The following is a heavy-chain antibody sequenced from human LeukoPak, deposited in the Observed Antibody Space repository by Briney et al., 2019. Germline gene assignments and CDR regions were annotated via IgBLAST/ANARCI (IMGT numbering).Heavy chain of an antibody. J-gene: IGHJ4*02. CDR2: IYPTNSKT. CDR1: GYSFPNYW. D-gene: IGHD5-12*01. V-gene: IGHV5-51*01. Sequence: GESLKISCQGSGYSFPNYWIGWVRQMPGRGLEWMAIIYPTNSKTRYGPSFQGQVTISADTSISTAYLQWSSLKASDTAIYHCVRLNGDDYIENPYFFDYWGQGILVTVSS. CDR3: VRLNGDDYIENPYFFDY.